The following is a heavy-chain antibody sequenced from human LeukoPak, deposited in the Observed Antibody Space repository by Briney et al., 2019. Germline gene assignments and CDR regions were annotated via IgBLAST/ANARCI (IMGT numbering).Heavy chain of an antibody. CDR3: AMGVGAPEDLAVAADFDY. CDR1: GVSISSSNSY. Sequence: SETLSLTCTVSGVSISSSNSYWGWIRQPPGKGLEWIGSIYYSGSTNYNPSLKSRVTISVDTSKNQFSLKLSSVTAADTAVDYCAMGVGAPEDLAVAADFDYWGQGTLVTVSS. D-gene: IGHD6-19*01. CDR2: IYYSGST. J-gene: IGHJ4*02. V-gene: IGHV4-39*07.